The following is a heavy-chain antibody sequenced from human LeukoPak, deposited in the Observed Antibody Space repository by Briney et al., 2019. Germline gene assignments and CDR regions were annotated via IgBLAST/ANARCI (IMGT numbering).Heavy chain of an antibody. V-gene: IGHV3-74*01. D-gene: IGHD5-18*01. CDR1: GFTFSNYW. CDR3: ARAGYAFDI. CDR2: INSDWSRA. J-gene: IGHJ3*02. Sequence: GGSLRLSCAASGFTFSNYWMHWVRQVGKGLVWVSRINSDWSRANYADSVKGRFTISRDNAKNTVYLQMNSLRVEDTAAYYCARAGYAFDIWGQGIMVTVSS.